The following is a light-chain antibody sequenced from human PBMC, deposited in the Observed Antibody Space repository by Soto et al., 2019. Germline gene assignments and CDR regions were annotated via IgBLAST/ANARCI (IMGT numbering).Light chain of an antibody. Sequence: QSALTQPASVSGSSGQSITISCTGTSSDVGTYNYVSWYQQYPGKAPKFLIYEVTNRPSGVSNRFSGSKSGNTASLTISGLQADDEADYYCSSYTSSTTWVFGGGTKLTVL. J-gene: IGLJ3*02. CDR2: EVT. CDR1: SSDVGTYNY. V-gene: IGLV2-14*01. CDR3: SSYTSSTTWV.